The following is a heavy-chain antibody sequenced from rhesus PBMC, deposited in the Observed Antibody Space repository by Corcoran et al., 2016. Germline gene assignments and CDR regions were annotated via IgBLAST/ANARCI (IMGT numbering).Heavy chain of an antibody. CDR3: ARGRGSGWGADWDDYLDY. V-gene: IGHV4-173*01. CDR2: ISGSDSNT. CDR1: GGSICRNF. J-gene: IGHJ4*01. Sequence: QLQLQESGPGLVKPSAILPLTCAVSGGSICRNFWSCLRLPPGTGRAWFGRISGSDSNTAYHNELENRVIVSTDTYKNQFSLNLSSVTAAVTDVYYCARGRGSGWGADWDDYLDYWGQGVLVTVSS. D-gene: IGHD3-34*01.